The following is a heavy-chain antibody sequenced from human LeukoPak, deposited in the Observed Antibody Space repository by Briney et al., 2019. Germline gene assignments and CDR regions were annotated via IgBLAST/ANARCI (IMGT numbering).Heavy chain of an antibody. CDR3: ARGLLRGYSGYDVNYFDP. D-gene: IGHD5-12*01. J-gene: IGHJ5*02. V-gene: IGHV4-61*08. Sequence: KPSETLSLTCTVSGGSISSGGYYWSWIRQPPGKGLEWIGYIYYSGSTNYNPSLKSRVTISLDTSKNQFSLKLISLTAADTAVYYCARGLLRGYSGYDVNYFDPWGQGTLVTVSS. CDR2: IYYSGST. CDR1: GGSISSGGYY.